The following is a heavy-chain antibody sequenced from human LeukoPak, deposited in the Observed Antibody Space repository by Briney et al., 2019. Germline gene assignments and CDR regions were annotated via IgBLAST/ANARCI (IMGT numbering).Heavy chain of an antibody. CDR3: ARVGDYDILTGYYHPVDY. CDR1: GYSISSGYY. D-gene: IGHD3-9*01. Sequence: PSETLSLTCTVSGYSISSGYYWGWIRQPPGKGLEWIGSIYHSGSTYYNPSLKSRVTISVDTSKNQFSLKLSSVTAADTAVYYCARVGDYDILTGYYHPVDYWGQGTLVTVSS. V-gene: IGHV4-38-2*02. CDR2: IYHSGST. J-gene: IGHJ4*02.